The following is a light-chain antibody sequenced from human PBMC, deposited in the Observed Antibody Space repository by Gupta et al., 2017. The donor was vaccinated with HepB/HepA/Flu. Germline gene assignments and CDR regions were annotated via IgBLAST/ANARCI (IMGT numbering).Light chain of an antibody. CDR2: SND. CDR3: AAWDDSLNGWV. J-gene: IGLJ3*02. Sequence: QSVLTQPPSVSGTPGKRVTISWSGSTSNIERNSVTWYQHFPGAAPKVSPYSNDQRPSGVPDRFSGSRSGTSATLAISGLQSDDEADYYCAAWDDSLNGWVFGGGTKLTVL. V-gene: IGLV1-44*01. CDR1: TSNIERNS.